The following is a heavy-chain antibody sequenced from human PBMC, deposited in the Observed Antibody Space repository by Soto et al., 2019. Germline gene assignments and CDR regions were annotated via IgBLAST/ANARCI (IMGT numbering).Heavy chain of an antibody. CDR3: ASGGVRAALAYYFDY. CDR1: GGSISSSSYY. D-gene: IGHD3-16*01. Sequence: SETPSLTCTVSGGSISSSSYYWGWIRQPPGKGLEWIGSIYYSGSTYYNPSLKSRVTISVDTSKNQFSLKLSSVTAADTAVYYCASGGVRAALAYYFDYWGQGTLVTVSS. V-gene: IGHV4-39*01. CDR2: IYYSGST. J-gene: IGHJ4*02.